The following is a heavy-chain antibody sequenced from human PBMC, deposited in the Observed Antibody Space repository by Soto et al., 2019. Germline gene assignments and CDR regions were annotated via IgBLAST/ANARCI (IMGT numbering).Heavy chain of an antibody. CDR3: ARRDRIGFAYCLDT. CDR1: GGSISDGYY. J-gene: IGHJ5*02. CDR2: ISASGST. D-gene: IGHD3-22*01. V-gene: IGHV4-31*01. Sequence: QVQLQESGPGLVKPSQTLFLTCTVSGGSISDGYYWTWIRQHPGKGLEWIGSISASGSTTDNPSLKSPLTLPVAKSKNQSPLNQRSVNPAATTFDNCARRDRIGFAYCLDTWGQETLVTVSS.